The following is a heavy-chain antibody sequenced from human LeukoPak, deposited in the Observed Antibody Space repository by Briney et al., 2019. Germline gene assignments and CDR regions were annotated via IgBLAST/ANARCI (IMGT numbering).Heavy chain of an antibody. CDR1: GGSISSYY. CDR2: IYYSGST. J-gene: IGHJ4*02. Sequence: PSETLSLTCTVSGGSISSYYWSWIRQPPGTGLEWIGYIYYSGSTNYNPSLKSRVTISVDTSKNQFSLKLSSVTAADTAVYYCARGVTVAADVDSWGQGTLVTVSS. V-gene: IGHV4-59*01. CDR3: ARGVTVAADVDS. D-gene: IGHD6-13*01.